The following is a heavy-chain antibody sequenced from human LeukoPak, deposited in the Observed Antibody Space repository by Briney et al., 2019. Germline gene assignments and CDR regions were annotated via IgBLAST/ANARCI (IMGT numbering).Heavy chain of an antibody. D-gene: IGHD6-13*01. CDR2: INHSGST. J-gene: IGHJ4*02. Sequence: SETLSLTCAVYGGSFSGYYWSWIRQPPGKGLEWIGEINHSGSTSYNPSLKSRVTISVDTSKNQFSLKLSSVTAADTAVYYCARGPLMGGIAAAGKHFDYWGQGTLVTVSS. V-gene: IGHV4-34*01. CDR3: ARGPLMGGIAAAGKHFDY. CDR1: GGSFSGYY.